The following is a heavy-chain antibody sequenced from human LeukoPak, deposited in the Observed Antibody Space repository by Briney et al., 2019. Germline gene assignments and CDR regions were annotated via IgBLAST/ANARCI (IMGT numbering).Heavy chain of an antibody. V-gene: IGHV3-21*01. CDR1: GFTFSSYS. J-gene: IGHJ4*02. Sequence: GGSLRLSCAASGFTFSSYSMNWVRQAPGKGLEWVSSISSSSYIYYADSVKGRFTISRDNAKNSLYLQMNSLRAEDTAVYYCARALGEWENEYYFDYWGQGTLVTVSS. CDR2: ISSSSYI. CDR3: ARALGEWENEYYFDY. D-gene: IGHD3-16*01.